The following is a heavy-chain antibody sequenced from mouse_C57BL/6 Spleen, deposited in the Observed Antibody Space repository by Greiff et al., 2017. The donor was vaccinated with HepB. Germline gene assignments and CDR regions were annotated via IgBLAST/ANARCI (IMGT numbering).Heavy chain of an antibody. CDR2: IYPSDSET. V-gene: IGHV1-61*01. J-gene: IGHJ3*01. D-gene: IGHD3-2*02. Sequence: QVQLQQPGAELVRPGSSVKLSCKASGYTFTSYWMDWVKQRPGQGLEWIGNIYPSDSETHYNQKFKDKATLTVDKSSSTAYMQLSSLTSEDSAVYYCARSPLSGFAYWGQGTLVTVSA. CDR3: ARSPLSGFAY. CDR1: GYTFTSYW.